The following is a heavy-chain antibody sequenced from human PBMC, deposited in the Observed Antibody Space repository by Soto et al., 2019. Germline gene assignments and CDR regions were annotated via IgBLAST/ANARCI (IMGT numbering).Heavy chain of an antibody. CDR2: IYYSGST. V-gene: IGHV4-59*01. D-gene: IGHD2-8*02. J-gene: IGHJ4*02. CDR3: ARDKITGLFDY. Sequence: SETLSLTCTVSGGSISSYYWSWIRQPPGKRLEWIGYIYYSGSTNYNPSLKSRVTISVYTSKNQFSLKLSSVTAADTAVYYCARDKITGLFDYWGQGTLVTVSS. CDR1: GGSISSYY.